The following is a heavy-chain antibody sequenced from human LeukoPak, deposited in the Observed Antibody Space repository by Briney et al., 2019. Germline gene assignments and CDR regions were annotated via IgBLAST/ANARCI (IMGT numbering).Heavy chain of an antibody. Sequence: GGSLRLSCAASGFTFSSYAMSWVRQAPGKGLEWVSAISGSGGSTYYADSVKGRFTISRDNSKSTLYLQMNSLRAEDTAVYYCAAAATIWFGESDYWGQGTLVTVSS. D-gene: IGHD3-10*01. CDR3: AAAATIWFGESDY. CDR1: GFTFSSYA. V-gene: IGHV3-23*01. J-gene: IGHJ4*02. CDR2: ISGSGGST.